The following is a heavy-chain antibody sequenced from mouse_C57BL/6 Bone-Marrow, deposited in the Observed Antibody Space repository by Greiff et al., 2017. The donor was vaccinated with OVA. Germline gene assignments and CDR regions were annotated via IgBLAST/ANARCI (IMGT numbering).Heavy chain of an antibody. V-gene: IGHV1-53*01. CDR3: ARRRPQSGFDY. J-gene: IGHJ2*01. CDR2: INPSNGGT. CDR1: GYTFTSYW. D-gene: IGHD1-3*01. Sequence: QVHVKQPGTELVKPGASVKLSCKASGYTFTSYWMHWVKQRPGQGLEWIGNINPSNGGTNYNEKFKSKATLTVDKSSSTAYMQLSSLTSEDSAVYYCARRRPQSGFDYWGQGTTLTVSS.